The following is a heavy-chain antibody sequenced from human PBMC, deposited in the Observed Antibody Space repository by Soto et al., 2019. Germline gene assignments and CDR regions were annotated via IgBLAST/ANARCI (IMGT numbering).Heavy chain of an antibody. V-gene: IGHV3-13*01. J-gene: IGHJ6*02. CDR2: ISAAGDS. Sequence: EVQLVESGGGLVQPGGSLRLSCEASGFTFRNYDMHWVRQGTGKGLEWVSGISAAGDSDYADSVEGRFTISRENAQNSVFLQINSLRVGDTAVYYCARTDRDFYGLDVWGQGTTVIVSS. CDR1: GFTFRNYD. CDR3: ARTDRDFYGLDV.